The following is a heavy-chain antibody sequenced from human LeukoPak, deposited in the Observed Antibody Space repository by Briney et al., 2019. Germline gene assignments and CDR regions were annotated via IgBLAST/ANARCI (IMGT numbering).Heavy chain of an antibody. CDR3: ATAGNRSAWYSNWHFDL. Sequence: ASVKVSCKASGYTFTSYYMHWVRQAPGQGLEWMGIINPSGGSTSYAQKFQGRVTMTRDTSTSTVYMELSSLRSEDTAVYYCATAGNRSAWYSNWHFDLWGRGTLVTVSS. CDR1: GYTFTSYY. V-gene: IGHV1-46*01. CDR2: INPSGGST. D-gene: IGHD6-19*01. J-gene: IGHJ2*01.